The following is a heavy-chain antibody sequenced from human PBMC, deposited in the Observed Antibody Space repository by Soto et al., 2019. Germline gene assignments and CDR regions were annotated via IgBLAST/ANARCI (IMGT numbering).Heavy chain of an antibody. CDR1: GFTFSDYG. J-gene: IGHJ5*02. Sequence: QVQLVESGGGVVQPGRSLRLSCAASGFTFSDYGMHWARQAPGKGLEWVASLYYDGSNKQYADSVKGRFTISRDDAKNKLYRQIYSLRAEDTSVYYCARDWVPFTWGQGTLVTVSS. CDR2: LYYDGSNK. V-gene: IGHV3-33*01. D-gene: IGHD3-16*01. CDR3: ARDWVPFT.